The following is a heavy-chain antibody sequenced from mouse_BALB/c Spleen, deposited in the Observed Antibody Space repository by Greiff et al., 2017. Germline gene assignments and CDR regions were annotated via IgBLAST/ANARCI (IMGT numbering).Heavy chain of an antibody. Sequence: QVQLQQSGAELAKPGASVKMSCKASGYTFTSYWMHWVKQRPGQGLEWIGYINPSTGYTEYNQKFKDKATLTADKSSSTAYMQLSSLTSEDSAVYYCELITRTHYFDYWGQGTTLTVSS. CDR3: ELITRTHYFDY. CDR1: GYTFTSYW. CDR2: INPSTGYT. J-gene: IGHJ2*01. D-gene: IGHD1-1*01. V-gene: IGHV1-7*01.